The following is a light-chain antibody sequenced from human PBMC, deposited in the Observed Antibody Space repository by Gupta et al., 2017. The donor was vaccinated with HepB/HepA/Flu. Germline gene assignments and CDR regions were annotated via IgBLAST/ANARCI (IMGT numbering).Light chain of an antibody. CDR3: MQPLQAL. CDR2: LGS. V-gene: IGKV2-28*01. J-gene: IGKJ3*01. Sequence: DFVMTHSPLSLPVTPGEPASISCRSSQSLLHSNGYNYLDCYLQRPGQSPQLLIYLGSHRASGVPDRVSGSGSGTDFTLKISRVEAEDVGVYYCMQPLQALFGHGTKVDIK. CDR1: QSLLHSNGYNY.